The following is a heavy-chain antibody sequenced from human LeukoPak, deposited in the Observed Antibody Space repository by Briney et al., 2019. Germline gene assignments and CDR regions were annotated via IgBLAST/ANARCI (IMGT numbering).Heavy chain of an antibody. CDR1: GFIFTNYA. D-gene: IGHD1-26*01. CDR3: AKAVGTKLRYYLDY. Sequence: GGSLRLSCAASGFIFTNYALAWVRQAPGKGLEWVSAISGSGGSTYYADSVKGRFTISRDSSKNTLFLQLDSLRPEDTAVYYCAKAVGTKLRYYLDYWGQGGLVTVSS. V-gene: IGHV3-23*01. CDR2: ISGSGGST. J-gene: IGHJ4*02.